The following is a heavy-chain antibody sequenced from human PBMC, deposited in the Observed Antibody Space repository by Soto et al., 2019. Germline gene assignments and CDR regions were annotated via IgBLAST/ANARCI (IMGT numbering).Heavy chain of an antibody. CDR1: GFTFDDYT. D-gene: IGHD6-19*01. V-gene: IGHV3-43*01. CDR2: ISWDGGST. J-gene: IGHJ4*02. CDR3: AKALDSSGRDPYYFDY. Sequence: QAGGSLRLSCAASGFTFDDYTMHWVRQAPGKGLEWVSLISWDGGSTYYADSVKGRFTISRDNSKNSLYLQMNSLRTEDTALYYCAKALDSSGRDPYYFDYWGQGTLVTVSS.